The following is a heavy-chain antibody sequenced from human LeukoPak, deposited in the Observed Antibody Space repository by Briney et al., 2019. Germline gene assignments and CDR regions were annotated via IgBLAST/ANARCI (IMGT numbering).Heavy chain of an antibody. V-gene: IGHV3-30*18. CDR1: GFTFSSYG. J-gene: IGHJ4*02. CDR3: VKPVSGWDFDY. CDR2: ISYDGSNK. D-gene: IGHD6-19*01. Sequence: PGRSLRLSCAASGFTFSSYGMHWVRQAPGKGLEWVAVISYDGSNKYYADSVKGRFTISRDNSKNTLYLQMNSLRAEDTAVYYCVKPVSGWDFDYWGQGTLVTVSS.